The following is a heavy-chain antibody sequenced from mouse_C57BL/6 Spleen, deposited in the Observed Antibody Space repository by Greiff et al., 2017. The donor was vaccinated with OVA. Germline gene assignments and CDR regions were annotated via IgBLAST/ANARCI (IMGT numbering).Heavy chain of an antibody. V-gene: IGHV10-3*01. J-gene: IGHJ4*01. CDR2: IRSKSSNYAT. CDR1: GFTFNTYA. Sequence: DVQLVESGGGLVQPKGSLKLSCAASGFTFNTYAMHWVRQAPGKGLEWVARIRSKSSNYATYYADSVKDRFTISRDDSQSMLYLQMNNLKTEDTAMYYCVKDYGSHYAMDYWGQGTSVTVSS. CDR3: VKDYGSHYAMDY. D-gene: IGHD1-1*01.